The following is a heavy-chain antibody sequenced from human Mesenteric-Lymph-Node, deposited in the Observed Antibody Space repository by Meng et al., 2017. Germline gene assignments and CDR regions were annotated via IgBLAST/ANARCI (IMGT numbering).Heavy chain of an antibody. J-gene: IGHJ4*02. CDR3: AKDSHGYGDGGH. CDR2: INAGSGDT. V-gene: IGHV1-46*01. CDR1: GFTFTTAY. Sequence: ASVKVSCKASGFTFTTAYAYAHWVRQAPGQGLEWMGVINAGSGDTAYAQKFQGRLTMTRDTSTTTLYMELSSLRSEDTAVYYCAKDSHGYGDGGHWGQGTLVTVSS. D-gene: IGHD4-17*01.